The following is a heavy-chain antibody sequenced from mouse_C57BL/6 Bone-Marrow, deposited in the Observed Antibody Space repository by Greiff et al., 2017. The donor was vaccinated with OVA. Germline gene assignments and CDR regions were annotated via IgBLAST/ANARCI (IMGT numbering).Heavy chain of an antibody. J-gene: IGHJ4*01. D-gene: IGHD1-1*01. CDR1: GYTFTSYW. CDR3: ARSGITTVEGDFAMDY. Sequence: QVQLQQPGAELVKPGASVKMSCKASGYTFTSYWITWVTQRPGQGLEWIGDIYPGSGRTNYNEKFKSKATLTVDTSSSTAYMQLSSLTSEDSAVYYGARSGITTVEGDFAMDYWGQGTSVTVSS. V-gene: IGHV1-55*01. CDR2: IYPGSGRT.